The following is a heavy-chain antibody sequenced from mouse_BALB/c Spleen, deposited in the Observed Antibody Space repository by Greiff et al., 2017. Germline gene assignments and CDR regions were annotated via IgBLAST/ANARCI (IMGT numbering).Heavy chain of an antibody. CDR2: ISTYYGDA. Sequence: QVQLQQSGAELVRPGVSVKISCKGSGYTFTDYAMHWVKQSHAKSLEWIGVISTYYGDASYNQKFKGKATMTVDKSSSTAYMELARLTSEDSAIYYCARRGMITDYAMDYWGQGTSVTVSS. J-gene: IGHJ4*01. D-gene: IGHD2-4*01. CDR3: ARRGMITDYAMDY. CDR1: GYTFTDYA. V-gene: IGHV1S137*01.